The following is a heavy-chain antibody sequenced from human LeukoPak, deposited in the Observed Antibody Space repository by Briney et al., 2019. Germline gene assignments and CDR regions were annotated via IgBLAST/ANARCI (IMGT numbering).Heavy chain of an antibody. J-gene: IGHJ4*02. V-gene: IGHV7-4-1*02. CDR1: GYTFTTYG. D-gene: IGHD5-24*01. CDR3: TRDRTEIGNDC. Sequence: ASVKVSCKASGYTFTTYGMNWVRRAPGQGLEWMGRINTNTGQPTYVRGFTGRFVFSLDSSVSTAYLQISSLEAADTAVYYCTRDRTEIGNDCWGQGTLITVSS. CDR2: INTNTGQP.